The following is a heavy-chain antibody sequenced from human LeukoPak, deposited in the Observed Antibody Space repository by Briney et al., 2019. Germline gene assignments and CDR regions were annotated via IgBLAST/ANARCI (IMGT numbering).Heavy chain of an antibody. V-gene: IGHV1-2*02. CDR1: GYTFTGYC. Sequence: ASVKVSCKASGYTFTGYCLYWMRQAPGQGLEWMAWINPNSGGTNYAQKFQGRVTVTRDTSISTAHMELSSLGSDDTAIYYCARAYWYGSGSYYPPDFWGQGTLVTVSS. J-gene: IGHJ4*02. D-gene: IGHD3-10*01. CDR3: ARAYWYGSGSYYPPDF. CDR2: INPNSGGT.